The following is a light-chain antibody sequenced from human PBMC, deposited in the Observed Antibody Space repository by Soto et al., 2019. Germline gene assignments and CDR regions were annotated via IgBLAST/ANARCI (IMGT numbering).Light chain of an antibody. J-gene: IGLJ1*01. Sequence: QSALIQPRSVSGSPGQSVTISCTGTSSDVGVYNYVSWYRQLPGKAPQLMIYDVSTRPSGVPDRFSGSKSGNTASLTISGLQADDEADYYCCSYAGDYTFVFGTGTKLTVL. V-gene: IGLV2-11*01. CDR3: CSYAGDYTFV. CDR2: DVS. CDR1: SSDVGVYNY.